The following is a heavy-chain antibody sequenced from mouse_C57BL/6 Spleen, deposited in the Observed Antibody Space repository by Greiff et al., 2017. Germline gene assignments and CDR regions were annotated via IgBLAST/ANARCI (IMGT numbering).Heavy chain of an antibody. Sequence: QVQLQQPGAELVRPGTSVKLSCKASGYTFTSYWMHWVKQRPGQGLEWIGYINPSSGYTKYNQKFKDKATLTADKSSSTAYMQLSSLTSEDAAVYYCARSRGLTGDWYFDVWGTGTTVTVSS. CDR2: INPSSGYT. J-gene: IGHJ1*03. V-gene: IGHV1-4*01. D-gene: IGHD4-1*01. CDR3: ARSRGLTGDWYFDV. CDR1: GYTFTSYW.